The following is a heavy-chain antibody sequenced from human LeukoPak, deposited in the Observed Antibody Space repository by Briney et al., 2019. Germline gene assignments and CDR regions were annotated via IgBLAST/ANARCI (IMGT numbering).Heavy chain of an antibody. CDR3: AKDTRASPGGGFDY. J-gene: IGHJ4*02. Sequence: PGRSLRLSCAASGFTFDDYAMHWVRQAPGKGLEWGSGISWNSGSIGYADSVKGRFTISRDNAKNSLYLQMNSLRAEDTALYYCAKDTRASPGGGFDYWGQGTLVTVSS. CDR1: GFTFDDYA. CDR2: ISWNSGSI. D-gene: IGHD1-14*01. V-gene: IGHV3-9*01.